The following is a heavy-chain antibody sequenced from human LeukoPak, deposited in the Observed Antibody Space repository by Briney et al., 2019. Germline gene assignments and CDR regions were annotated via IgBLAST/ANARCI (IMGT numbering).Heavy chain of an antibody. CDR2: INPSGGST. Sequence: ASVKVSCKASGYTFTSYYMHWVRQAPGQGLEWMGIINPSGGSTSYAQKFQGRVTMTRDMSTSTVYMELSSLRSEDTAVYYCATEGGLGLGENWFDPWGQGTLVTVSS. V-gene: IGHV1-46*01. D-gene: IGHD3/OR15-3a*01. CDR3: ATEGGLGLGENWFDP. J-gene: IGHJ5*02. CDR1: GYTFTSYY.